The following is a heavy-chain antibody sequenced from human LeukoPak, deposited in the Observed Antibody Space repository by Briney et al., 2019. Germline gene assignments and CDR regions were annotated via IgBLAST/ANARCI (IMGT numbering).Heavy chain of an antibody. CDR2: ISGSGGST. V-gene: IGHV3-23*01. Sequence: GGSLRLSCAASGFTFSSYAMSWVRQAPGKGLEWVSAISGSGGSTYYTDSVKGRFTISRDNSMNTLYLQMNSLRAEDTAVYYCAKDAPARIAAAGSFDYWGQGTLVTVSS. CDR1: GFTFSSYA. D-gene: IGHD6-13*01. J-gene: IGHJ4*02. CDR3: AKDAPARIAAAGSFDY.